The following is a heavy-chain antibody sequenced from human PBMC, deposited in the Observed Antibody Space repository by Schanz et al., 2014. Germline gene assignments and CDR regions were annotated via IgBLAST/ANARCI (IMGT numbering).Heavy chain of an antibody. CDR1: GFTFSRNA. CDR2: IKQDESER. J-gene: IGHJ3*02. D-gene: IGHD7-27*01. CDR3: ARENLNWEAFDI. Sequence: EVQLVESGGGLVQPGGSLRLSCAASGFTFSRNAMNWVRQAPGKGLEWVANIKQDESERSYVDSVKGRFTISRDNAKNSLYLEMTSLRGEDTAVYYCARENLNWEAFDIWGQGTVVTVSS. V-gene: IGHV3-7*03.